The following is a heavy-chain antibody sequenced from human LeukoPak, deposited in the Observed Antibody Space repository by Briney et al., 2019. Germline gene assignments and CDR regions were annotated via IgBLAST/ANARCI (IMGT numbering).Heavy chain of an antibody. CDR1: GYTFTSHY. CDR3: ARERYYGSGSYWWFDP. Sequence: ASVKVSCKASGYTFTSHYMHWVRQAPGQGLEWMGGIIPIFGTANYAQKFQGRVTITADESTSTAYMELSSLRSEDTAVYYCARERYYGSGSYWWFDPWGQGTLVTVSS. V-gene: IGHV1-69*13. CDR2: IIPIFGTA. J-gene: IGHJ5*02. D-gene: IGHD3-10*01.